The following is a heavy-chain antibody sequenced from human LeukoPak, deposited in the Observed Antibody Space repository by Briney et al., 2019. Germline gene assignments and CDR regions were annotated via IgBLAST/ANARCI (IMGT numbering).Heavy chain of an antibody. D-gene: IGHD3-10*01. CDR1: VFTFSNYG. CDR3: ANGYYYGSGSYYKEAFDI. V-gene: IGHV3-30*18. Sequence: PGRSLRLSCAASVFTFSNYGMHWVRQAPGKGLEWVVVISYDGSNKYYADSVKGRFTISRDNSKNTLYLQMNSLRAEDTAVYYCANGYYYGSGSYYKEAFDIWGQGTMVTVSS. J-gene: IGHJ3*02. CDR2: ISYDGSNK.